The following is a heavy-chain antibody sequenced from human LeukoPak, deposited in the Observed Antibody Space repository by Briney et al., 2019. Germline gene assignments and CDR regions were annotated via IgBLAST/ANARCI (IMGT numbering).Heavy chain of an antibody. Sequence: VASVKVSCKASGYPFIGHFMHWVRQAPGQGLEWMGWIDPDSGDTNYAQKFQGGVSMTRDTSMSTVYMELSRLRSDDTAVYYCARGSYLYEDSGYFDYWGQGTLVTVSS. CDR2: IDPDSGDT. J-gene: IGHJ4*02. CDR3: ARGSYLYEDSGYFDY. D-gene: IGHD3-22*01. CDR1: GYPFIGHF. V-gene: IGHV1-2*02.